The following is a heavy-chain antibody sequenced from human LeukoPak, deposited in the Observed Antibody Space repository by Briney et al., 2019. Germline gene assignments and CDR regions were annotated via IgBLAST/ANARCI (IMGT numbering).Heavy chain of an antibody. V-gene: IGHV4-59*01. J-gene: IGHJ6*03. D-gene: IGHD2-15*01. Sequence: SETLSLTCTVSGGSISSYYWSWIRQPPGKGLEWIGYIYYSGSTNYNPSLKSRVTISVDTSKNQFSLKLSSVTAADTAVYYCARGLQDIVVVVAASPYYYFYMHVWGKGTTVTFSS. CDR3: ARGLQDIVVVVAASPYYYFYMHV. CDR2: IYYSGST. CDR1: GGSISSYY.